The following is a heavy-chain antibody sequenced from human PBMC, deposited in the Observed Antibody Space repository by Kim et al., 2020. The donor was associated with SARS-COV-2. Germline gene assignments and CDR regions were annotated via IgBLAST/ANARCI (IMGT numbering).Heavy chain of an antibody. J-gene: IGHJ5*02. CDR1: GYTFTSYY. D-gene: IGHD3-10*01. CDR2: INPSGGST. Sequence: ASVKVSCKASGYTFTSYYMHWVRQAPGQGLEWMGIINPSGGSTSYAQKFQGRVTMTRDTSTSTVYMELSSLRSEDTAVYYCARDRGYYGSGVWLDPWGQGTLVTVSS. V-gene: IGHV1-46*01. CDR3: ARDRGYYGSGVWLDP.